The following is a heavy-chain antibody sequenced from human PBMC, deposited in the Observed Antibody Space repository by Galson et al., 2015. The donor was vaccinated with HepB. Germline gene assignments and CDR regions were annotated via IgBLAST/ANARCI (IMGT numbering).Heavy chain of an antibody. CDR1: GFNFSRYS. V-gene: IGHV3-48*02. J-gene: IGHJ3*02. D-gene: IGHD4-23*01. CDR2: ISSSSNSI. CDR3: ARGTVVSSYGAFDI. Sequence: SLRLSCAVSGFNFSRYSMNWVRQAPGKGLEWIAHISSSSNSIYYGDSVKGRFTVSRENAKNSLYPQINSLRDEDTAVFYCARGTVVSSYGAFDIWGQGTKVIVSS.